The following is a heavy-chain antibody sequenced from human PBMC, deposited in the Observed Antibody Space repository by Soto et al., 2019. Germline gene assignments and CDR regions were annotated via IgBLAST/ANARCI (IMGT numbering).Heavy chain of an antibody. D-gene: IGHD3-10*02. CDR3: ARDYVGHYVRAFDY. J-gene: IGHJ4*02. Sequence: PGGSLRLSCAASGFTFGSYEMNWVRQAPGKGLEWVSYISYSGSTKDYADSVKGRFTISRDNAKNSLYLQMSSLRAEDTAVYYCARDYVGHYVRAFDYWGQGILVTV. CDR1: GFTFGSYE. V-gene: IGHV3-48*03. CDR2: ISYSGSTK.